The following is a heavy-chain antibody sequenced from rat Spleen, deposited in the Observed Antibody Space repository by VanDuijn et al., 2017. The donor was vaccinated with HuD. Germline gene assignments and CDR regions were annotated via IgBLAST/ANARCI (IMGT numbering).Heavy chain of an antibody. V-gene: IGHV5S10*01. J-gene: IGHJ2*01. Sequence: EVQLVESDGGLVQPGRSLKLSCAASGFTFSNYNMAWVRQAPKKGLEWVATIIYDGTRTFYRDSVQGRFTISRDNAKSTLYLHMDSLTSEDTATYYCARETGYNSYFDYWGQGVMVTVSS. CDR1: GFTFSNYN. CDR2: IIYDGTRT. D-gene: IGHD1-4*01. CDR3: ARETGYNSYFDY.